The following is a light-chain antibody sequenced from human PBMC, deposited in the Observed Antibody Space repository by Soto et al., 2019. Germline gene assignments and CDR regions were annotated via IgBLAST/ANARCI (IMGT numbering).Light chain of an antibody. CDR2: EVT. J-gene: IGLJ2*01. V-gene: IGLV2-14*01. CDR1: SSDIGSYNY. Sequence: QSALTQPASVSGSPGQSITISCTGTSSDIGSYNYVSWYQQHPDKAPKLIIYEVTDRPSGVSNRFSGSKSGNTASLTISGLQAEDEADYYCSSYAGNYTLLFGGGTKLTVL. CDR3: SSYAGNYTLL.